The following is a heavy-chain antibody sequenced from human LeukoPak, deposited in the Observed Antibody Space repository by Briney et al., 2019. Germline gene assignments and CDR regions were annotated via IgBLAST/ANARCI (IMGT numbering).Heavy chain of an antibody. D-gene: IGHD2-15*01. V-gene: IGHV3-23*01. CDR1: GFTVSSNY. CDR2: ISGSGGST. J-gene: IGHJ4*02. CDR3: ASVVVVAARPDY. Sequence: GGSLRLSCAASGFTVSSNYMSWVRQAPGKGLEWVSAISGSGGSTYYADSVKGRFTISRDNSKNTLYLQMNSLRAEDTAVYYCASVVVVAARPDYWGQGTLVTVSS.